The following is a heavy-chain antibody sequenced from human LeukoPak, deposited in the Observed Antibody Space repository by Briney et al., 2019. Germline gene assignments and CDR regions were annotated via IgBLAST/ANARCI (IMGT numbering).Heavy chain of an antibody. Sequence: PGGSLRLSCAASGFTFSSYWMSWVRQAPGKGLEWVANIKQDGSEKYYVDSVKGRFTISRDNAKNSLYLQMNSLRAEDTAVYYCAREGSSTRIWSYGAPYHWFDPWGQGTLVTVSS. V-gene: IGHV3-7*01. D-gene: IGHD1-26*01. J-gene: IGHJ5*02. CDR1: GFTFSSYW. CDR3: AREGSSTRIWSYGAPYHWFDP. CDR2: IKQDGSEK.